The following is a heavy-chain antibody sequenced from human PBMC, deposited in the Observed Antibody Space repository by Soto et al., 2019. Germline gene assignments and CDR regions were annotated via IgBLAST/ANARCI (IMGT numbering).Heavy chain of an antibody. CDR2: IYSGGST. J-gene: IGHJ4*02. D-gene: IGHD6-13*01. Sequence: GGSLRLSCAASGFTVSSNYMSWVRQAPGKGLEWFSVIYSGGSTYYADSVKGRFTISRDNSKNTLYLQMNSLRAEDTAVYYCARTSVIAAGEDYWGQGTLVTVSS. CDR1: GFTVSSNY. V-gene: IGHV3-66*01. CDR3: ARTSVIAAGEDY.